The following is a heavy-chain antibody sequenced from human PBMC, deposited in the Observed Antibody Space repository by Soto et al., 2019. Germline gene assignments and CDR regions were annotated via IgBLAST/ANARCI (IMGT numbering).Heavy chain of an antibody. D-gene: IGHD2-8*01. Sequence: TGGSLRLSCAASGFTFSSYGMHWVRQAPGKGLEWVAVISYDGSNKYYADSVKGRFTISRDNSKNTLYLQMNSLRAEDTAVYYCAKDLIYCTNGVCSAPYYYYYGMDVWGQGTTVTVSS. J-gene: IGHJ6*02. CDR2: ISYDGSNK. CDR1: GFTFSSYG. CDR3: AKDLIYCTNGVCSAPYYYYYGMDV. V-gene: IGHV3-30*18.